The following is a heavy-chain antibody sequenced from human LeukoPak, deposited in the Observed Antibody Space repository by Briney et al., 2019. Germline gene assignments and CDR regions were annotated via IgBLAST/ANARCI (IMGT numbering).Heavy chain of an antibody. CDR3: ARGSGSSWYFYFDY. V-gene: IGHV3-48*03. D-gene: IGHD6-13*01. J-gene: IGHJ4*02. Sequence: GGSLRLSCAVSGFTFSYYEMTWVRQTPGKGLEWVSYISSSGSTIYYADSVKGRFTISRDNAKNSLYLQMNSLRAEDTAVYYCARGSGSSWYFYFDYWGQGTLVTVSS. CDR1: GFTFSYYE. CDR2: ISSSGSTI.